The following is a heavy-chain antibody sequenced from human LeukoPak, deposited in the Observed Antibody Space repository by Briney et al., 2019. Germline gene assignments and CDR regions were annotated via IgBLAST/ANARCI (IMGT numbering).Heavy chain of an antibody. J-gene: IGHJ5*02. CDR2: ITSSSTYI. Sequence: GGSLRLSCAASGFTFSNYNMNWVRQAPGKGLEWVSSITSSSTYIYYADSVKGRFTISRDNAKNSLYLQMNSLRAEDTAAYYCARVSITIFGVVNWFDPWGQGTLVTVSS. D-gene: IGHD3-3*01. CDR3: ARVSITIFGVVNWFDP. CDR1: GFTFSNYN. V-gene: IGHV3-21*01.